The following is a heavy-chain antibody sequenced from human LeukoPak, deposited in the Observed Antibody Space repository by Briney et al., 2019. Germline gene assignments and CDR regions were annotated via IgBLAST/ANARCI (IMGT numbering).Heavy chain of an antibody. Sequence: SETLSLTCTVSGGSISSSSYYWGWIRQPPGKGLEWIGSIYYSGSTYYNPSLKSRVTISVDTSKNQFSLKLSSVTAADTAVYYCARGGDYLDYWGQGTLVTVSS. CDR1: GGSISSSSYY. CDR2: IYYSGST. D-gene: IGHD3-16*01. J-gene: IGHJ4*02. V-gene: IGHV4-39*01. CDR3: ARGGDYLDY.